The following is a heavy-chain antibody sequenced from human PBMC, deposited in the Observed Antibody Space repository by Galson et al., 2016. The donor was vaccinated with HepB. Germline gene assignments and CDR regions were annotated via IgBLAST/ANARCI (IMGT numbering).Heavy chain of an antibody. CDR2: IFYSGSA. V-gene: IGHV4-39*01. CDR1: GGSIGTHSYH. J-gene: IGHJ3*01. D-gene: IGHD4-17*01. CDR3: ARFNYGDYADYFDA. Sequence: ETLSLTCSVSGGSIGTHSYHWGWIRQPPGKGLEWIGKIFYSGSADYNPSLMNRLTISVDMSKNQFSLRLTSVTAADTAIYYCARFNYGDYADYFDAWGRGTRVIVSS.